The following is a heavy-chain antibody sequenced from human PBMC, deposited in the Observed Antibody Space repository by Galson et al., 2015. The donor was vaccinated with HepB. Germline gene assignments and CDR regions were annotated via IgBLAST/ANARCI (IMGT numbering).Heavy chain of an antibody. D-gene: IGHD3-10*01. Sequence: SLRLSCAASGFTFSSYSMNWVRQAPGKGLEWVSSISSSSSYIYYADSVKGRFTISRDNAKNSLYLQMNSLRAEDTAVYYCARARDMVRGAQYYYYYGMDVWGQGTTVTVSS. CDR1: GFTFSSYS. J-gene: IGHJ6*02. CDR2: ISSSSSYI. V-gene: IGHV3-21*01. CDR3: ARARDMVRGAQYYYYYGMDV.